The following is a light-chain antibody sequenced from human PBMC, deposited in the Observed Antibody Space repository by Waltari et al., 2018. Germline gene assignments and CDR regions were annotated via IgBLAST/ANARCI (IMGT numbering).Light chain of an antibody. Sequence: DIQMTQSPSSVSSSVGDTVTITCRASQRITSWLAWYQQKPGKAPKLLIYAASSLQSGVPSRFSGSGSGADFTLTISSLQPEDFATYYCQQADSLPLTFGGGTKVEI. CDR2: AAS. CDR3: QQADSLPLT. CDR1: QRITSW. V-gene: IGKV1D-12*01. J-gene: IGKJ4*01.